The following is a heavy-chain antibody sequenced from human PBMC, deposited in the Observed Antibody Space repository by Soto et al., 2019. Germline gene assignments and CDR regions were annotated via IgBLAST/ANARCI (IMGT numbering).Heavy chain of an antibody. V-gene: IGHV3-9*01. D-gene: IGHD2-21*02. CDR3: AKDKGEVTYYFDY. J-gene: IGHJ4*02. CDR1: GFTFDDYA. Sequence: EVQLLESGGGLVQPGGSLRLSCAASGFTFDDYAMHWVRQAPGKGLEWVSGISWNSGSIGYADSVKGRFTISRDNAKNSLYLQMNSLRAEDTALYYCAKDKGEVTYYFDYWGQGTLVTVSS. CDR2: ISWNSGSI.